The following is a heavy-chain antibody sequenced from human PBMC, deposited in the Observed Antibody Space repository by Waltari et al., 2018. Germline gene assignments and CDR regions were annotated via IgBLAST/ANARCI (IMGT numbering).Heavy chain of an antibody. CDR2: ISNSGNT. Sequence: QLQLQESDPGLVKPSETLSLTCTVSGASISSNIDYWAWVRQPPGKGLEWIASISNSGNTYYNPSLKSRVTIFEDMSKNQFSLKLFSVTAADTAVYYCARHDLSSSTSLGPWGQGTLVIVSS. J-gene: IGHJ5*02. CDR3: ARHDLSSSTSLGP. V-gene: IGHV4-39*01. CDR1: GASISSNIDY. D-gene: IGHD2-2*01.